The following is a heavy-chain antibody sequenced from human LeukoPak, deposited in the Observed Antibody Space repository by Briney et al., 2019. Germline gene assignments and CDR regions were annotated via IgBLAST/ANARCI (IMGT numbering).Heavy chain of an antibody. Sequence: ASVKVSCKASGYTLSDYFMHWVRQAPGQGLEWMGWINPYSGDTQYAQNLQGRVTLTSDTSINTAYMELSRLRSDDTAVYFCARVIAGGVIWAYWGQGTLVTVSS. D-gene: IGHD3-16*01. CDR2: INPYSGDT. V-gene: IGHV1-2*02. CDR3: ARVIAGGVIWAY. J-gene: IGHJ4*02. CDR1: GYTLSDYF.